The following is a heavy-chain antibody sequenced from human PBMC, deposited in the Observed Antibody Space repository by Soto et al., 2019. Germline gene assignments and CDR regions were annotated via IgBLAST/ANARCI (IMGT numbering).Heavy chain of an antibody. D-gene: IGHD2-8*02. J-gene: IGHJ4*02. CDR3: ARGGGVYYFDY. V-gene: IGHV4-59*01. Sequence: SVTCTVAGGYISSYYLSRISKPTGKGLEWIGYIYYSGITDYNPSLKSRVTISVDTSKSQFSLKLTSVTAADTAVYYCARGGGVYYFDYWGQGTLVTVSS. CDR2: IYYSGIT. CDR1: GGYISSYY.